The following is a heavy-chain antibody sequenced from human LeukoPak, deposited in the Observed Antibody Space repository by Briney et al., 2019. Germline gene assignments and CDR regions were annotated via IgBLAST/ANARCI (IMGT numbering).Heavy chain of an antibody. D-gene: IGHD5-18*01. CDR1: GFTFSSYG. CDR3: AKVPQQLWSRPFDY. Sequence: GRSLRLSCAASGFTFSSYGMHWVRQAPGKGLEWVAFIRYDGSNKYYADSVKGRFTISRDNSKNTLYLQMNSLRAEDTAVYYCAKVPQQLWSRPFDYWGQGTLVTVSS. J-gene: IGHJ4*02. CDR2: IRYDGSNK. V-gene: IGHV3-30*02.